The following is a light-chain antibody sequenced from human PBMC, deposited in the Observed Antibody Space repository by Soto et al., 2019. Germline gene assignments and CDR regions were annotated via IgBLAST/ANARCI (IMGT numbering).Light chain of an antibody. J-gene: IGKJ5*01. CDR1: QSLTNSF. V-gene: IGKV3-20*01. CDR2: GTS. CDR3: QQLFDSPIT. Sequence: VWTQSPGTLSLSPGERATLSCRASQSLTNSFIAWYQQRPGQAPRLLIYGTSSRASGIPDRFSGRGSGTDFTLTITSLQPEDFATYYCQQLFDSPITFGQGTRLEIK.